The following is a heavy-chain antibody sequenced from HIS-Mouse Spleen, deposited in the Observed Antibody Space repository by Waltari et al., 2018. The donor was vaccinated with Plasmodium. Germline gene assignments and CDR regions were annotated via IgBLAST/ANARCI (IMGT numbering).Heavy chain of an antibody. CDR3: ARVLGYKAAAGTFVEYFQH. J-gene: IGHJ1*01. V-gene: IGHV1-2*02. CDR2: NKPNSGGT. Sequence: QVQLVQSWAEVTKPGSSVKVSCKASGSTFTVYLHWVRRAHGHASEWTGWNKPNSGGTNYAQKFQGRVTMTRDTSTSTAYMELSRLRSDDTAVYYCARVLGYKAAAGTFVEYFQHWGQGTLVTVSS. D-gene: IGHD6-13*01. CDR1: GSTFTVY.